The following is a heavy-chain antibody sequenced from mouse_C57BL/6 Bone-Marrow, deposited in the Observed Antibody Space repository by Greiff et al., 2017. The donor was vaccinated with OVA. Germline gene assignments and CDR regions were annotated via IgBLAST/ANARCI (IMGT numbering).Heavy chain of an antibody. CDR2: ISDGGSYT. Sequence: EVKLVESGGGLVKPGGSLKLSCAASGFTFSSYAMSWVRQTPEKRLEWVATISDGGSYTYYPDNVKGRFTISRDNAKNNLYLQMSRLKSEDTAMYYCARGRITTVVALDYWGQGTTLTVSS. J-gene: IGHJ2*01. CDR3: ARGRITTVVALDY. D-gene: IGHD1-1*01. V-gene: IGHV5-4*03. CDR1: GFTFSSYA.